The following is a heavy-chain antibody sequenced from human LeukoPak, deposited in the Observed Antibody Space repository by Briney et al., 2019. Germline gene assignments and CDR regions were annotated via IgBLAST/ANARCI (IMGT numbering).Heavy chain of an antibody. V-gene: IGHV3-66*03. D-gene: IGHD6-6*01. CDR2: IYSSGTT. CDR3: VRDRYSSSYYYYYMDV. Sequence: GGSLRLSCAAAGFTVSSSYMSWVRQAPGKGLEWVSAIYSSGTTYYADSVQGRLTISRDSSRNTLYLQLNGLRAEDTAVYYCVRDRYSSSYYYYYMDVWGKGTTVTVSS. J-gene: IGHJ6*03. CDR1: GFTVSSSY.